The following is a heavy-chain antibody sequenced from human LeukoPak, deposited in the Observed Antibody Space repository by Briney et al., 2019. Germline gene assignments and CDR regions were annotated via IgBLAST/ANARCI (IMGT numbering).Heavy chain of an antibody. Sequence: GGSLRLSCAASGFTFRSYWMSWVRQAPGKRLEWVANIKQDGSDRGYVDSVKGRFTISRDNAQNSQYLQINSLRVEDTAAYYCAREGEGGFDNWGQGTLVTVSS. CDR2: IKQDGSDR. J-gene: IGHJ4*02. CDR1: GFTFRSYW. V-gene: IGHV3-7*01. CDR3: AREGEGGFDN. D-gene: IGHD2-15*01.